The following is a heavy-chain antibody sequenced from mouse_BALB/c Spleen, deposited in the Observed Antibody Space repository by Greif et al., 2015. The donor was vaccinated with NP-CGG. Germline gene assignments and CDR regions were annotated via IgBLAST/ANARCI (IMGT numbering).Heavy chain of an antibody. D-gene: IGHD4-1*01. CDR2: LHPNSGNT. CDR3: ARDWYFDY. J-gene: IGHJ2*01. V-gene: IGHV1S130*01. CDR1: GYTFTSSW. Sequence: QVQLKQSGSVLVRPGASVKLSCKASGYTFTSSWMHWAKQRPGQGLEWIGELHPNSGNTNYNEKFKGKAPLTVDTSSSTAYVDLSSLTSEDSAVYYCARDWYFDYWGQGTTLTVSS.